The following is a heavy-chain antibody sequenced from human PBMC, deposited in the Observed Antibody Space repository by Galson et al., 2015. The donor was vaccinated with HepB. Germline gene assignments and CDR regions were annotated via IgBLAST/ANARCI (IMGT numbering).Heavy chain of an antibody. CDR1: GFTFSSYA. Sequence: SLRLSCAASGFTFSSYAMSWVRQAPGKGLDWVSGISYNSGRTYYADSVKGRFTISRDNSKNTLYLQMNSLRAEDTAVYYCAKVPGGDVCSGGSCPDRYFDLWGRGTLVTVSS. V-gene: IGHV3-23*01. CDR2: ISYNSGRT. D-gene: IGHD2-15*01. J-gene: IGHJ2*01. CDR3: AKVPGGDVCSGGSCPDRYFDL.